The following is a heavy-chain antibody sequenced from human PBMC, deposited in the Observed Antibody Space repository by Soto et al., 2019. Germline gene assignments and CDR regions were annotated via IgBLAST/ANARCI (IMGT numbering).Heavy chain of an antibody. J-gene: IGHJ6*04. CDR3: ARDWGYYYYYGMDV. Sequence: EVQLVESGGGLVKPGGSLRLSCAASGFTFSSYSMNWARQAPGKGLEWVSSISSSSSYIYYADSVKGRFTISRDNAKNSLYLQMNSLRAEDTAGYYCARDWGYYYYYGMDVWGEGTTVTVSS. V-gene: IGHV3-21*01. CDR1: GFTFSSYS. CDR2: ISSSSSYI. D-gene: IGHD3-16*01.